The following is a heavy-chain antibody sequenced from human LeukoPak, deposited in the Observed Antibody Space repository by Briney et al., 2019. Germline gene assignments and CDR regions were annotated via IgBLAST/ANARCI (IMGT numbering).Heavy chain of an antibody. CDR2: IRSEAFGGTT. CDR3: TRDAYMLGKY. J-gene: IGHJ4*02. Sequence: GGSLRLSCTASGFTFGDYAMSWFRQAPGKGLEWVGFIRSEAFGGTTEYAASVKGRFTMSRDDSKSIAYLQMNSLETEDTAVYYCTRDAYMLGKYWGQGTLVTVSS. CDR1: GFTFGDYA. D-gene: IGHD3-10*02. V-gene: IGHV3-49*03.